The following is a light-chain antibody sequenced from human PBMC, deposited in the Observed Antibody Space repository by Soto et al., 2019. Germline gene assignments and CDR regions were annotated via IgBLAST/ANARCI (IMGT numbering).Light chain of an antibody. CDR2: KAS. J-gene: IGKJ2*01. CDR3: RHYNTYSPPYT. Sequence: DVQMTQFPSTLSASVGDRVTITCRASQSISYWLAWYQQKPGKAPNLLIYKASSLESGVPSRFSGSGSGTEFTLTITNLQPDDFATYYCRHYNTYSPPYTVGQGTELEIK. CDR1: QSISYW. V-gene: IGKV1-5*03.